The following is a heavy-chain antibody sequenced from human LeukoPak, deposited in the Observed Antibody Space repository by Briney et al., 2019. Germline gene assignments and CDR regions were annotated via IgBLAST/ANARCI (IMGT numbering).Heavy chain of an antibody. CDR3: ASSAFGEFTYYFDY. V-gene: IGHV4-4*07. Sequence: PSETLSLTCTVSGGSISSYYWSWIRQPAGKGLEWIGRIYTSGGTNYNPSLKSRVTMSVDTSKNQFSLKLSSVTAADTAVYYCASSAFGEFTYYFDYWGQGTLVTVSS. CDR1: GGSISSYY. J-gene: IGHJ4*02. CDR2: IYTSGGT. D-gene: IGHD3-10*01.